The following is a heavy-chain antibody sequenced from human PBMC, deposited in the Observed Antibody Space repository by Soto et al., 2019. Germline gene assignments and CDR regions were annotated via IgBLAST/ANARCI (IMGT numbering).Heavy chain of an antibody. V-gene: IGHV1-69*12. CDR2: IIPIFGTA. CDR1: GGTFSSYA. Sequence: QVQLVQSGAEVKKPGSSVKVSCKASGGTFSSYAISWVRQAPGQGLEWMGGIIPIFGTADYAQKFQGRVTITADESTSPAYVELSSLRSEDTALYYCAKNPENYYYGMDVWGQGTTVTVSS. CDR3: AKNPENYYYGMDV. J-gene: IGHJ6*02.